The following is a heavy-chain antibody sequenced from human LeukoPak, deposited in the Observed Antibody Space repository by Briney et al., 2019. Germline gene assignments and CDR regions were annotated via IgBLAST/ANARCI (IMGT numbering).Heavy chain of an antibody. D-gene: IGHD3-10*01. CDR1: GFTFSSYW. Sequence: PGGSLRLSCAASGFTFSSYWMSWVRQAPGKGLEWVANIKQDGSEKYYVDSVKGRFTISRDNAKNSLYLQMNSLRAEDTAAYYCARDAPHAYGSGSNYYYYYMDVWGKGTTVTVSS. CDR2: IKQDGSEK. J-gene: IGHJ6*03. CDR3: ARDAPHAYGSGSNYYYYYMDV. V-gene: IGHV3-7*01.